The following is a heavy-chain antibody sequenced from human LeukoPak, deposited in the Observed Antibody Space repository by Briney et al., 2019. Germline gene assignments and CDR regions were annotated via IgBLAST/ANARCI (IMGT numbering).Heavy chain of an antibody. CDR1: GGSITSAGYY. D-gene: IGHD3-10*01. CDR2: IYDSGRT. Sequence: SQTLSLTCTVSGGSITSAGYYWTWIRQHPEKGLDWIGYIYDSGRTYYNPSLKSRVTISVDMSKNQFSLKLSSVTAADTAVYYCARGDYYGSGSYNAFDIWGQGTLVTVSS. CDR3: ARGDYYGSGSYNAFDI. J-gene: IGHJ3*02. V-gene: IGHV4-31*03.